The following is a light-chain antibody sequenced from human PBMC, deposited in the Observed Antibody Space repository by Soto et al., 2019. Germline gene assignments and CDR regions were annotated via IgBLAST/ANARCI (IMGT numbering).Light chain of an antibody. CDR2: EVY. J-gene: IGLJ3*02. CDR3: TSFTTSSIWV. CDR1: SSDVGIYNY. V-gene: IGLV2-14*01. Sequence: QSALTQPASVSGSPGQSITISCTGTSSDVGIYNYVSWYQQHPGKAPKLIICEVYNRPSGLSNRFSGSKSGNTASLTISGLRPEDEADYYCTSFTTSSIWVFGGGTKLTVL.